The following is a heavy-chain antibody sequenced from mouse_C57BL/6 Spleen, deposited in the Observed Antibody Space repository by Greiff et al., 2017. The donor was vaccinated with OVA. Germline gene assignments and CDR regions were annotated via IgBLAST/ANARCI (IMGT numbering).Heavy chain of an antibody. D-gene: IGHD2-14*01. V-gene: IGHV1-42*01. CDR3: ARGGYDEAMAY. J-gene: IGHJ4*01. CDR1: GYSFTGYY. Sequence: EVQLQQSGPELVKPGASVKLSCKASGYSFTGYYMNWVKQTPEKSLEWIGAINPSTGGTTYNQKFKAKATLTVDKSSSTAYMQLKSLTSEDSAVYYCARGGYDEAMAYWGQGTSVTVSS. CDR2: INPSTGGT.